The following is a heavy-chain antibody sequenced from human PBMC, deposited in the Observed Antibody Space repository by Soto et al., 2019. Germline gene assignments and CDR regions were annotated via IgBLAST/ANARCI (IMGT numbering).Heavy chain of an antibody. D-gene: IGHD3-10*01. Sequence: EVQRLESGGGLVQPGGSLRLSCAASGFTLNNYAMTWVRQAPGKGLEWVSAISGGVDTTSYADSVKGRFTVTRDGSKNTLYLQMSSLRVADTALCYCAKLLCSSGSMTPPVDFWGHGTLVTVSS. CDR3: AKLLCSSGSMTPPVDF. V-gene: IGHV3-23*01. CDR1: GFTLNNYA. CDR2: ISGGVDTT. J-gene: IGHJ4*01.